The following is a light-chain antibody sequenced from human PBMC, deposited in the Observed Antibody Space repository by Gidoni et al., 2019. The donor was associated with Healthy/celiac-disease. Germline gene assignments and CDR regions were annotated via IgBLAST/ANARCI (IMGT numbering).Light chain of an antibody. Sequence: QSALTQPASVSGSPGQSITISCTGTSSDVVGYNYVTWYQHHPGKAPKLMIYDVSNRPSGVSNRFSGSKSGNTASLTISGLQAEDEADYYCSSYTSSSTNVVFGGGTKLTVL. V-gene: IGLV2-14*03. CDR1: SSDVVGYNY. CDR3: SSYTSSSTNVV. CDR2: DVS. J-gene: IGLJ2*01.